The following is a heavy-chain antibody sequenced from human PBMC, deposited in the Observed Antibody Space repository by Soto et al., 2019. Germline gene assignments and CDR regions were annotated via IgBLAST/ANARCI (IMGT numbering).Heavy chain of an antibody. CDR2: INHSGST. J-gene: IGHJ4*02. CDR1: GGSFSGYY. V-gene: IGHV4-34*01. D-gene: IGHD3-22*01. CDR3: ARGYGYYYDSSGYYYFDY. Sequence: PSETLSLTCAVYGGSFSGYYWSWILQPPGKGLEWIGEINHSGSTNYNPSLKSRVTISVDTSKNQFSLKLSSVTAADTAVYYCARGYGYYYDSSGYYYFDYWGQGTLVTVSS.